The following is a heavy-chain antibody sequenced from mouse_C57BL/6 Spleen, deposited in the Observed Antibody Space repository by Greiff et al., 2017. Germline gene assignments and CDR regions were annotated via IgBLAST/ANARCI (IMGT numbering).Heavy chain of an antibody. CDR3: ARDHGYYYAMDY. CDR2: ISYDGSN. J-gene: IGHJ4*01. D-gene: IGHD2-2*01. CDR1: GYSITSGYY. Sequence: EVQLVESGPGLVKPSQSLSLTCSVTGYSITSGYYWNWIRQFPGNKLEWMGYISYDGSNNYNPSLKNRISITRDTSKNQFFLKLNSVTTEDTATYYCARDHGYYYAMDYWGQGTSVTVSS. V-gene: IGHV3-6*01.